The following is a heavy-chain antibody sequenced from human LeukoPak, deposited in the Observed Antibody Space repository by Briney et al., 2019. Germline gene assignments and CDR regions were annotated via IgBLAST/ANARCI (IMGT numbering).Heavy chain of an antibody. CDR2: IYTSGST. J-gene: IGHJ3*02. V-gene: IGHV4-4*07. Sequence: SETLSLTCTVSGGSISSYYWSWIRQPAGKGLEWIGRIYTSGSTNYNPSLKSRVTMSVDTSKNQFSLKLSSVTAADTAVYYCASDRTSSSPSYAFDIWGQGTMVTVSS. CDR1: GGSISSYY. CDR3: ASDRTSSSPSYAFDI. D-gene: IGHD6-6*01.